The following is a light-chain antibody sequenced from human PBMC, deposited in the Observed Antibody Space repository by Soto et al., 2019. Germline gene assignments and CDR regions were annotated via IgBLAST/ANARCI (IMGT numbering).Light chain of an antibody. CDR1: QGISTW. Sequence: IQMTQSPSSVSASVGDRVTITCRASQGISTWLAWYQQKPGKVPRLLIYAASSLQSGVPSRFSGSGSGTDFTLSINRPQPEDIATFYCQPGNSFPHTFGGGTEVEIK. J-gene: IGKJ4*01. CDR3: QPGNSFPHT. V-gene: IGKV1D-12*01. CDR2: AAS.